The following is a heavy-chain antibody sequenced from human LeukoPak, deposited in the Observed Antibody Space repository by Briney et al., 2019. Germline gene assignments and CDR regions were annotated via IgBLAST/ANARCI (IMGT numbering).Heavy chain of an antibody. CDR1: GGSISSSSYY. V-gene: IGHV4-39*01. Sequence: SETLSLTCTVSGGSISSSSYYWVWIRRPPGKGLEWIGSIYYSGSTYYNPSLKSRVTISVDTSKNQFSLKLISVTAADTAVYYCARRTVATTGVDYWGQGSLVTVSS. J-gene: IGHJ4*02. CDR3: ARRTVATTGVDY. D-gene: IGHD5-12*01. CDR2: IYYSGST.